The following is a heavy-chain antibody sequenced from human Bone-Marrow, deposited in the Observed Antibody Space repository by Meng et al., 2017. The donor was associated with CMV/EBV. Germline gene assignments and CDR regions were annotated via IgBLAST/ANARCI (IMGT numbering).Heavy chain of an antibody. D-gene: IGHD1-26*01. CDR2: ISSSSSYI. V-gene: IGHV3-21*04. Sequence: GESLKISCAASGFTFSSYSMNWVRQAPGKGLEWVSSISSSSSYIYYADSVKGRFTISRDNSKNTLYLHMNSLRAEDTAVYYCAKEATPVGATNYWGQGTLVTVSS. CDR3: AKEATPVGATNY. J-gene: IGHJ4*02. CDR1: GFTFSSYS.